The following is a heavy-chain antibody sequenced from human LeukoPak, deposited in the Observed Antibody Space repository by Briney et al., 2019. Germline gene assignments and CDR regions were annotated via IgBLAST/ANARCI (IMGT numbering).Heavy chain of an antibody. CDR1: GYTLTELS. D-gene: IGHD4-17*01. J-gene: IGHJ3*02. CDR3: ATGGADYGDYEDAFDI. CDR2: FDPEDGET. V-gene: IGHV1-24*01. Sequence: ASVKVSCKVSGYTLTELSMHWVRQAPGKGLEWMGGFDPEDGETIYAQKFQGRVPMTEDTSTDTAYMELSSLRSEDTAVYYCATGGADYGDYEDAFDIWGQGTMVTVSS.